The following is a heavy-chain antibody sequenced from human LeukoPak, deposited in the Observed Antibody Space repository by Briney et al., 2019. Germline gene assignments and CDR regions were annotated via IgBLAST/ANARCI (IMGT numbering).Heavy chain of an antibody. D-gene: IGHD6-19*01. Sequence: ASVKVSCKASGYTFTSYDINWVRQATGQGLEWMGWMNPNSGNTGYAQKFQGRVTITRNTSISTAYMELSSLRSEDTAVYYCARDFYAQLDSIGWKRGRWFDPWGQGTLVTVSS. J-gene: IGHJ5*02. CDR2: MNPNSGNT. V-gene: IGHV1-8*03. CDR3: ARDFYAQLDSIGWKRGRWFDP. CDR1: GYTFTSYD.